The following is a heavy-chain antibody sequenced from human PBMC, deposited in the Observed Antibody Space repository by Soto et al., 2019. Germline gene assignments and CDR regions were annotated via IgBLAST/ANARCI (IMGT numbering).Heavy chain of an antibody. Sequence: GGSLRLSCAASRFTVSINYMSWVRQAPGKGLEWVSVIYSGGSTYYADSVKGRFTISRDNSKNTLYLQMNSLRAEDTAVYYCARAADPDYFDYWGQGTLVTVSS. V-gene: IGHV3-53*01. J-gene: IGHJ4*02. CDR1: RFTVSINY. D-gene: IGHD2-2*01. CDR3: ARAADPDYFDY. CDR2: IYSGGST.